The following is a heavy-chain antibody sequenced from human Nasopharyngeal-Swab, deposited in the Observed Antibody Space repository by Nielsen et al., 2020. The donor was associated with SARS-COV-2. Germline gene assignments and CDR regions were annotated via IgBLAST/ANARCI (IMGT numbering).Heavy chain of an antibody. D-gene: IGHD2-15*01. CDR2: IKQDGSEK. V-gene: IGHV3-7*03. CDR3: AREPRGYCSGGSGYFVGRAFDI. Sequence: GESLKISCAASGFTFSSYWMSWVRQAPGKGLEWVANIKQDGSEKYYVDSVKGRFTISRDNAKNSLYLQMNSLRAEDTAVYYCAREPRGYCSGGSGYFVGRAFDIWGQGTMVTVSS. J-gene: IGHJ3*02. CDR1: GFTFSSYW.